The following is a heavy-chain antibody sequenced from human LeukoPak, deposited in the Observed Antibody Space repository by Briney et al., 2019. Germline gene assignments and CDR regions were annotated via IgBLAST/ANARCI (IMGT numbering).Heavy chain of an antibody. CDR1: GYTFATYW. CDR2: IYPTDSET. CDR3: ASNILRYFDWSRY. V-gene: IGHV5-51*01. J-gene: IGHJ4*02. D-gene: IGHD3-9*01. Sequence: GESMNISCKASGYTFATYWIGWGRPMPGKGLEWMGIIYPTDSETRYSPSFQGQVTISADKSISTAYLQWSSLKASDTAMYYCASNILRYFDWSRYWGQGTLVTVSS.